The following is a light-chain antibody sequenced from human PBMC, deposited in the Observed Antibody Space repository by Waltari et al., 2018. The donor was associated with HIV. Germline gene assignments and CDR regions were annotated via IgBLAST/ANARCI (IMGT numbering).Light chain of an antibody. V-gene: IGLV3-19*01. CDR3: YSRDSTTNHRV. J-gene: IGLJ2*01. CDR2: GKN. Sequence: SSELTQDPVVSVALGQTVTITCQGDSLSSYYATWYQQKPGQAPLLVFFGKNSRPSGIPDRFSVSNSRNKASLTITGAQAEDEADYYCYSRDSTTNHRVFGGGTKLTVL. CDR1: SLSSYY.